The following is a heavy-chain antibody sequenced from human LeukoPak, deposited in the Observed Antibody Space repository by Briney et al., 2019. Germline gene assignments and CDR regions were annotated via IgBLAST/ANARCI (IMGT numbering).Heavy chain of an antibody. J-gene: IGHJ4*02. CDR3: AKDHGAVTTRVPFDY. D-gene: IGHD4-17*01. Sequence: PGGSLRLSCAASGFTFSSYAMHWVRQAPGKGLEWVAVISYDGSNKYYADSVKGRFTISRDNSKNTLYLQMNSLRAEDTAVYYCAKDHGAVTTRVPFDYWGQGTLVTVSS. CDR1: GFTFSSYA. V-gene: IGHV3-30-3*01. CDR2: ISYDGSNK.